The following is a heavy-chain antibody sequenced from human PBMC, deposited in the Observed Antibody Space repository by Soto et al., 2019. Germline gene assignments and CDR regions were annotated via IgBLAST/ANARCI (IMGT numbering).Heavy chain of an antibody. CDR2: ISGSGGST. Sequence: GGSLRLSCAASGFTFSSYAMSWVRQAPGKGLEWVSAISGSGGSTYYADSVKGRFTISRDNSKNTLYLQMNSLRAEDTAVYYCAKDAPRGPSAGHPSDYWGQGTLVTVSS. CDR1: GFTFSSYA. J-gene: IGHJ4*02. CDR3: AKDAPRGPSAGHPSDY. D-gene: IGHD1-26*01. V-gene: IGHV3-23*01.